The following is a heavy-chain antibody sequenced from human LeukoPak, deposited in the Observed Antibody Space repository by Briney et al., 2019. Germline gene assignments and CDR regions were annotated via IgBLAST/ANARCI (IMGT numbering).Heavy chain of an antibody. V-gene: IGHV1-69*04. J-gene: IGHJ6*02. Sequence: SVKVSCKASGGTFSSYAISWVRQAPGQGLEWMGRIIPILGIVNYAQKFQGRVTITADKSTSTAYMELSSLRSEDTAVYYCARDQGYYDILTGYYYGMDVWGQGTTVTVSS. D-gene: IGHD3-9*01. CDR2: IIPILGIV. CDR3: ARDQGYYDILTGYYYGMDV. CDR1: GGTFSSYA.